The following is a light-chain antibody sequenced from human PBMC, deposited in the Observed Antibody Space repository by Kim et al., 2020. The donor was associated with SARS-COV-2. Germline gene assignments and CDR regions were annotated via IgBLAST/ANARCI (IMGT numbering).Light chain of an antibody. CDR2: GAS. V-gene: IGKV3-20*01. J-gene: IGKJ2*01. Sequence: LSPGERATLSCRGSQSVSSSYLAWYQQTPGQAPRLLIYGASSRATGIPDRFSGSGSGTDFTLTISRLEPEDFAVYYCQQYGSSLYTFGQGTKLEI. CDR1: QSVSSSY. CDR3: QQYGSSLYT.